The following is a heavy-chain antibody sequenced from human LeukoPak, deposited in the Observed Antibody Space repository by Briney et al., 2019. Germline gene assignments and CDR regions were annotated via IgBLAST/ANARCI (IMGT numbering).Heavy chain of an antibody. Sequence: PGGSLRLSCAASGFPFSSYSMTWVRQAPGKGLEWVAYIKPDGTTKFYADSVKGRFTISRDNALNSLYLQMNSLRAEDTAIYYCARSIPYGTTWYGRSDYWGQGTLVTASS. J-gene: IGHJ4*02. D-gene: IGHD6-13*01. CDR2: IKPDGTTK. V-gene: IGHV3-7*03. CDR3: ARSIPYGTTWYGRSDY. CDR1: GFPFSSYS.